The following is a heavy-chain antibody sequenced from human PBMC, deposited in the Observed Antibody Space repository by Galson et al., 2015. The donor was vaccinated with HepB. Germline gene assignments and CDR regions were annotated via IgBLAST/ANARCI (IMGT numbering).Heavy chain of an antibody. V-gene: IGHV3-21*01. J-gene: IGHJ2*01. D-gene: IGHD6-25*01. CDR1: GFTFSSYS. CDR2: ISSSSSYI. Sequence: SLRLSCAASGFTFSSYSMNWVRQAPGKGLEWVSSISSSSSYIYYADSVKGRFTISRDNAKNSLYLQMNSLRAEDTAVYYCAREGNSSADWYFDLWGRGTLVTVSS. CDR3: AREGNSSADWYFDL.